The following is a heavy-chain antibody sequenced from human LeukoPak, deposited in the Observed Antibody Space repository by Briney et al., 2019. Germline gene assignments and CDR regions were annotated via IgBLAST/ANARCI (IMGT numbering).Heavy chain of an antibody. Sequence: ASVKVSCKASGGTFSSYAISWVRQAPGQGLEWMGGIIPIFGTANYAQKFQGRVTITADESTSTAYMELSSLRSEDTAVYYCAENRGSIAVDGIHDAFDIWGQGTMVTVSS. CDR2: IIPIFGTA. CDR3: AENRGSIAVDGIHDAFDI. V-gene: IGHV1-69*13. J-gene: IGHJ3*02. D-gene: IGHD6-19*01. CDR1: GGTFSSYA.